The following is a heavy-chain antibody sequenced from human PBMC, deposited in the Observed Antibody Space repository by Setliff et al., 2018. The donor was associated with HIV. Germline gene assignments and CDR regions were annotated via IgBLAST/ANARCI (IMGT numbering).Heavy chain of an antibody. CDR3: ARECRDGYARYFDY. J-gene: IGHJ4*02. CDR1: GGSISSYY. Sequence: SETLSLTCTVPGGSISSYYWSWIRQPAGKGLEWIGRIYTSGSTNYNPSLKSRVTMSVDTSKNQFSLKLSSVTAADTAVYYCARECRDGYARYFDYWGQGSLVTVSS. CDR2: IYTSGST. V-gene: IGHV4-4*07. D-gene: IGHD5-12*01.